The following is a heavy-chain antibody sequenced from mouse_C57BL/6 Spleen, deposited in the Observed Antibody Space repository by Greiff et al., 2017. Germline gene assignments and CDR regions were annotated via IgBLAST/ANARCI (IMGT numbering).Heavy chain of an antibody. D-gene: IGHD2-5*01. CDR3: ARSGAYYSNYGANFDY. CDR1: GYTFTSYG. CDR2: IYIGNGYT. J-gene: IGHJ2*01. Sequence: EVQLQQSGAELVRPGSSVKMSCKTSGYTFTSYGINWVKQRPGQGLEWIGYIYIGNGYTEYTEKFKGKATLTSDTSSSTAYMQLSSLTSEDSAIYFCARSGAYYSNYGANFDYWGQGTTLTVSS. V-gene: IGHV1-58*01.